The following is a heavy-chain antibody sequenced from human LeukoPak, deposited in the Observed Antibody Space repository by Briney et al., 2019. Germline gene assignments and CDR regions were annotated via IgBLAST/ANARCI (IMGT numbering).Heavy chain of an antibody. CDR3: ATETGDYGDHGGGY. J-gene: IGHJ4*02. D-gene: IGHD4-17*01. Sequence: ASVKVSCKASGGVFTTYAISWVRQAPGQRLEWMGWINIVNGNTKYSQKVQGRATITRDTSASTAYMELSSLRSEDTAVYYCATETGDYGDHGGGYWGQGTLVTVSS. CDR1: GGVFTTYA. V-gene: IGHV1-3*04. CDR2: INIVNGNT.